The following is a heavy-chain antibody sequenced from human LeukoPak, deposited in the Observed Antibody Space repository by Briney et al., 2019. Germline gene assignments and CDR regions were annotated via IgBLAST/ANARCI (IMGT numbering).Heavy chain of an antibody. V-gene: IGHV3-23*01. D-gene: IGHD2-2*01. Sequence: GGSLRLSCAASGFTFSSYAMSWVRQAPGKGLEWVAAIRGRGDKTYHADSVKGRFTISRDNSKNTLFLQMNSLRAEDTAVYYCAGDWVTDTAAIDYWGQGTLVSVSS. CDR3: AGDWVTDTAAIDY. CDR1: GFTFSSYA. J-gene: IGHJ4*02. CDR2: IRGRGDKT.